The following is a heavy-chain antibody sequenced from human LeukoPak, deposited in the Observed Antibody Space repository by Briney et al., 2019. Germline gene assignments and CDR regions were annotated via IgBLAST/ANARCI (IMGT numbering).Heavy chain of an antibody. Sequence: GGSLRLSFAASGFTFSSYGMHWVRQAPGKGLEWVAVIWYGGSNKYYADSVKGRFTISRDNSKNTLYLQMNSLRAEDTAVYYCAKGEGSITIFALDYWGQGTLVTVSS. D-gene: IGHD3-3*01. V-gene: IGHV3-30*02. CDR1: GFTFSSYG. CDR3: AKGEGSITIFALDY. CDR2: IWYGGSNK. J-gene: IGHJ4*02.